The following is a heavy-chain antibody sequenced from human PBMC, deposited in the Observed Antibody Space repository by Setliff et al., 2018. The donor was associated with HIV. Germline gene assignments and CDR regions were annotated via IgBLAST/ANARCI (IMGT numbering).Heavy chain of an antibody. J-gene: IGHJ3*02. CDR1: GYSFSSYG. D-gene: IGHD6-13*01. V-gene: IGHV1-18*01. CDR2: ISAYNGDT. Sequence: ASVKVSCKASGYSFSSYGFSWVRQAPGQGFEWMGWISAYNGDTHYAQKLQGRVTLATDTSTSTAYMDLRSLASDDTGVYYCARGVPAAGYPLDMWGQGTMVTVSS. CDR3: ARGVPAAGYPLDM.